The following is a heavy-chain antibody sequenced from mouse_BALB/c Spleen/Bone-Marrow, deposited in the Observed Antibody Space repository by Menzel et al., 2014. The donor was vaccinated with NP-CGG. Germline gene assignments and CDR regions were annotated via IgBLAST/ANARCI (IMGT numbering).Heavy chain of an antibody. CDR2: IDSENGDT. CDR1: GSNIKDYY. CDR3: NARYYYAMDY. V-gene: IGHV14-4*02. J-gene: IGHJ4*01. Sequence: EVMLVESGAELVRSGASVKLSYTASGSNIKDYYMHWVKQRPEQGLEWIGWIDSENGDTEYAPKFQGKATMTADTSSNTAYLQLSSLTSEDTAVYYCNARYYYAMDYWGQGTSVTVSS.